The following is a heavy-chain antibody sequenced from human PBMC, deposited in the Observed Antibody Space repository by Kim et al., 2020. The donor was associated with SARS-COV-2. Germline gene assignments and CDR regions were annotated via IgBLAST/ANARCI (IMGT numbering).Heavy chain of an antibody. CDR1: GGTFSSYA. V-gene: IGHV1-69*13. J-gene: IGHJ6*02. CDR3: ARGRKWSPTYYYGSGSGYYYGMDV. D-gene: IGHD3-10*01. CDR2: IIPIFGTA. Sequence: SVKVSCKASGGTFSSYAISWVRQAPGQGLEWMGGIIPIFGTANYAQKFQGRVTITADESTSTAYMELSSLRSEDTAVYYCARGRKWSPTYYYGSGSGYYYGMDVWGQGTTVTVSS.